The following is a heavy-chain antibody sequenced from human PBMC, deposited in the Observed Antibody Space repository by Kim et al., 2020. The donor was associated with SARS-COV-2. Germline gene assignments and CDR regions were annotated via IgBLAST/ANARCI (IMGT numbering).Heavy chain of an antibody. CDR3: ASYYSGFDY. Sequence: SETLSLTCTVSGGSISSSSYYWGWIRQPPGKGLEWIGSIYYSGSTYYNPSLKSRVTISVDTSKNQFSLKLSSVTAADTAVYYCASYYSGFDYWGQGTLVTVSS. V-gene: IGHV4-39*01. J-gene: IGHJ4*02. CDR2: IYYSGST. D-gene: IGHD3-22*01. CDR1: GGSISSSSYY.